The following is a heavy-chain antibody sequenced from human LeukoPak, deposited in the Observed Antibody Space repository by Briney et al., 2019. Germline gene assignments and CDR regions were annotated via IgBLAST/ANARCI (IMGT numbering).Heavy chain of an antibody. CDR3: ARRAARPNWFDP. J-gene: IGHJ5*02. CDR2: INHSGST. CDR1: GGSFSGYY. Sequence: SETLSLTCAVYGGSFSGYYWSWISQPPGKGLEWIGEINHSGSTNYNPSLKSRVTISVDTSKNQFSLKLSSVTAADTAVYYCARRAARPNWFDPWGQGTLVTVSS. V-gene: IGHV4-34*01. D-gene: IGHD6-6*01.